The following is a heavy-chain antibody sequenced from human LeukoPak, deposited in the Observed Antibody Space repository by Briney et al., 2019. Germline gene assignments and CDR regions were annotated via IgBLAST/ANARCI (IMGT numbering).Heavy chain of an antibody. CDR1: GFTFSSHW. V-gene: IGHV3-7*01. CDR2: IRQDESEI. Sequence: VGSLRLSCAASGFTFSSHWMSWVRQAPGKGLGWVASIRQDESEIHYVDSVKGRFTISRDNAKDSLYLKMNSMRAEDTAVYYCVRLQGANTTYDCWGQGTLVTVSS. D-gene: IGHD2/OR15-2a*01. CDR3: VRLQGANTTYDC. J-gene: IGHJ4*02.